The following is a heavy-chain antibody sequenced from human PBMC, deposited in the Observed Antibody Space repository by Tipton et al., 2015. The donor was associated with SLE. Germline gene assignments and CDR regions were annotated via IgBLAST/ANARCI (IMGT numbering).Heavy chain of an antibody. Sequence: TLSLTCTVSGASTNTKYWTWIRQSPGKGLEWIGYANRNEGTKIKSSLERRVTISLDTSRSQFSLRLSSVTAADTAVYYCAGETEDTGWIHSRDYIYYYYYVDVWGQGTTVTVSS. CDR2: ANRNEGT. V-gene: IGHV4-59*13. CDR1: GASTNTKY. CDR3: AGETEDTGWIHSRDYIYYYYYVDV. D-gene: IGHD6-19*01. J-gene: IGHJ6*03.